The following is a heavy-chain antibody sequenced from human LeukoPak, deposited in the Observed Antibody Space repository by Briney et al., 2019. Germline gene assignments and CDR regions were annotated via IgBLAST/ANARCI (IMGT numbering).Heavy chain of an antibody. CDR1: GGTFSSYA. J-gene: IGHJ3*02. CDR2: IIPIFGTA. V-gene: IGHV1-69*05. D-gene: IGHD6-19*01. CDR3: ARDQIAVAGNAFDI. Sequence: ASVKVSCKASGGTFSSYAISWVRQAPGQGLEWMGRIIPIFGTANYAQKFQGRVTITTDESTSTAYMELSSLRSEDTAVYYCARDQIAVAGNAFDIGGQGTMVTVSS.